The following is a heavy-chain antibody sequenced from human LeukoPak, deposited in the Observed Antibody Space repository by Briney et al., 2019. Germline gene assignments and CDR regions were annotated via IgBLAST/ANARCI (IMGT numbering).Heavy chain of an antibody. CDR2: IYYSGST. D-gene: IGHD6-13*01. CDR3: ARQGSAGDYYYYYGMDV. J-gene: IGHJ6*02. V-gene: IGHV4-39*01. Sequence: PSETLSLTCTVSGGSISSSSYYWGWLRQPPGKGLEWIGSIYYSGSTYYNPSLKSRVTISVDTSKNQFSLKLSSVTAADTAVYYCARQGSAGDYYYYYGMDVWGQGTTVTVSS. CDR1: GGSISSSSYY.